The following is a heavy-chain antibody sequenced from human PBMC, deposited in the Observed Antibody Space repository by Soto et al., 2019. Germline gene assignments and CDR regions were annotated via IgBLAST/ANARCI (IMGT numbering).Heavy chain of an antibody. V-gene: IGHV5-51*01. CDR3: ARYFAGGTRDYGVDV. CDR2: IYPDDFDT. CDR1: RYSFTSYW. D-gene: IGHD2-15*01. Sequence: RGESLKISCKASRYSFTSYWIGWVRQMPGKGLEWMGIIYPDDFDTKYSPSFQGQVTISADKTISTAYLQWSSLKASDTAMYYCARYFAGGTRDYGVDVWGQGTTVTVSS. J-gene: IGHJ6*02.